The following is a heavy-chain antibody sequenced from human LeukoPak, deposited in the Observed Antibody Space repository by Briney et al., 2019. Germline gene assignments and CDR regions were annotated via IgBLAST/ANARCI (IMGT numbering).Heavy chain of an antibody. J-gene: IGHJ4*02. CDR3: ARAGDYGTQDY. CDR1: GFTFSTYG. CDR2: IRSDGKYK. Sequence: GGSLRLSCAASGFTFSTYGMHWVRQAPGKGLEWVAYIRSDGKYKPYADSVKGRFTISRDNSKNRIYLQMNSLTIEDTAVYHCARAGDYGTQDYWGQGTLVTVSS. V-gene: IGHV3-30*02. D-gene: IGHD4/OR15-4a*01.